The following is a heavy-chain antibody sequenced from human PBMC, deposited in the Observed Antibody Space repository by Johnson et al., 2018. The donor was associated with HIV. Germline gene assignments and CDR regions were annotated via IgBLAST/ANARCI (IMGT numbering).Heavy chain of an antibody. CDR2: IKSKTDGGTT. J-gene: IGHJ3*02. D-gene: IGHD5-12*01. CDR3: TTDTNMGTMNVENKGGAVDI. CDR1: GFTFDDYG. Sequence: VLLVESGGGVVRPGGSLRLSCAASGFTFDDYGMSWVRQAPGKGLEWIGHIKSKTDGGTTDYAALVKGRFTISRDDSKTTLYLQMNSLKTEDTAVYYCTTDTNMGTMNVENKGGAVDIWGQGTMVTVSS. V-gene: IGHV3-15*01.